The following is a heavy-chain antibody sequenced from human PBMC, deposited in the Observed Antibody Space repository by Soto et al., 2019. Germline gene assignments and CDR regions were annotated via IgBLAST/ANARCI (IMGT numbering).Heavy chain of an antibody. Sequence: EVQLLESGGGLVQPGGSLRLSCAASGFTVSSYAMSWVRQAPGKGLEWVSVISGSGSTYSADSVKGRFTISRDSSKNTVYLQINSLRAEDTAVYYCAKALRFTFTTGYYMDVWGRGTTVTVSS. CDR3: AKALRFTFTTGYYMDV. V-gene: IGHV3-23*01. J-gene: IGHJ6*03. CDR1: GFTVSSYA. D-gene: IGHD3-16*01. CDR2: ISGSGST.